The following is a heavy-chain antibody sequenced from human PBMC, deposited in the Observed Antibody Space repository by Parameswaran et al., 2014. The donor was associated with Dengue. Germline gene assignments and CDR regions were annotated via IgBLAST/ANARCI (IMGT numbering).Heavy chain of an antibody. J-gene: IGHJ5*02. CDR2: IYSGGST. CDR3: ARDPPLFGEPLGWFDP. V-gene: IGHV3-53*05. Sequence: RWIRQPPGRGLEWVSVIYSGGSTYYADSVKGRFTISRDNSKNTLYLQMNSLRAEDTAVYYCARDPPLFGEPLGWFDPWGQGTLVTVSS. D-gene: IGHD3-10*02.